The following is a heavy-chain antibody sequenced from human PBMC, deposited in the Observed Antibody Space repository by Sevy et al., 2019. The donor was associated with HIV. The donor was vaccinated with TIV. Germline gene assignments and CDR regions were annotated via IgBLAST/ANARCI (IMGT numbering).Heavy chain of an antibody. V-gene: IGHV3-30*18. CDR1: GFTFSSYG. D-gene: IGHD6-6*01. CDR3: AKGSRATGSAFDV. CDR2: VSYDGSHK. J-gene: IGHJ3*01. Sequence: GGSLRHSCAVSGFTFSSYGMHWVRQAPGKGLEWVAVVSYDGSHKYYGESVKGRFTISRDNSKNTVSLQMNSLRDEDTAVYYCAKGSRATGSAFDVWGQGTIVTVSS.